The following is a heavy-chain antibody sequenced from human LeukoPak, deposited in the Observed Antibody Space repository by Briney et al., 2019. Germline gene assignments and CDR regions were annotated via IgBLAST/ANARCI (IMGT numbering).Heavy chain of an antibody. V-gene: IGHV4-34*01. D-gene: IGHD2-15*01. CDR2: INHSGGT. CDR3: ARVGRCSGGSCYGYYYYYGMDV. J-gene: IGHJ6*04. CDR1: GGSFSGYY. Sequence: SETLSLTCAVYGGSFSGYYWSWIRQPPGKGLEWIGEINHSGGTNYNPSLKSRVTISVDTSKNQFSLKLSSVTAADTAVYYCARVGRCSGGSCYGYYYYYGMDVWGKGTTVTVS.